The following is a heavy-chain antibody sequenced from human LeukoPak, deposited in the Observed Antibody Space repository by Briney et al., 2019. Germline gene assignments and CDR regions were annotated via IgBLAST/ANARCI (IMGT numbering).Heavy chain of an antibody. V-gene: IGHV1-69*05. D-gene: IGHD3-3*01. CDR2: IIPTFGTA. Sequence: SVKVSCKASGGTFSSYAISWVRQAPGQGLEWMGGIIPTFGTANYAQKFQGRVTITTDESTSTAYMELSSLRSEDTAVYYCARGGDYDFWSGYRRRGYYYYMDVWGKGTTVTVSS. J-gene: IGHJ6*03. CDR3: ARGGDYDFWSGYRRRGYYYYMDV. CDR1: GGTFSSYA.